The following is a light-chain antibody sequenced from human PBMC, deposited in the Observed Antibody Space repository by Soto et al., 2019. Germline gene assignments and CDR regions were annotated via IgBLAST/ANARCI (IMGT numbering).Light chain of an antibody. V-gene: IGLV1-47*02. CDR2: SNN. J-gene: IGLJ1*01. Sequence: QSVLTQPPSASGTPGQRVTISCSGSSSNIGSNYVYWYQQLPGTAPKLRIYSNNQRPSGVPDRFSGSKSGTSASLAISGLRSEDEADYYCAAWDDSLSGYVFGPGTKLTVL. CDR1: SSNIGSNY. CDR3: AAWDDSLSGYV.